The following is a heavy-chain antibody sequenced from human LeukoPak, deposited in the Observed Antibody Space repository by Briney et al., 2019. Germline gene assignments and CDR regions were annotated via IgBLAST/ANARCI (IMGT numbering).Heavy chain of an antibody. Sequence: GGSLRLSCAASGFGFSGAWMSWVRQVPGTGLEWVANIKQDGSDRNYVTSVRGRFTISRDNAESSLYLQMNSLRAEDTAVYYCVRNLAVAGTCFDSWGQGTLVTVSS. D-gene: IGHD6-19*01. J-gene: IGHJ4*02. V-gene: IGHV3-7*03. CDR3: VRNLAVAGTCFDS. CDR2: IKQDGSDR. CDR1: GFGFSGAW.